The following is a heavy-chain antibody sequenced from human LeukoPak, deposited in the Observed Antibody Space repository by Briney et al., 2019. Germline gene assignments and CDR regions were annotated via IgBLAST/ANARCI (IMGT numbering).Heavy chain of an antibody. J-gene: IGHJ5*02. V-gene: IGHV1-46*01. CDR1: GYTFTSYA. CDR2: INPSTYST. CDR3: AREGSGWYDP. D-gene: IGHD2-15*01. Sequence: ASVKVSCKASGYTFTSYAMFWVRQAPGQGLEWMGMINPSTYSTTYVQKFQGRVTLTRDMSTSTVYMELNSLRSEDAAVYYCAREGSGWYDPWGQGTLVTVS.